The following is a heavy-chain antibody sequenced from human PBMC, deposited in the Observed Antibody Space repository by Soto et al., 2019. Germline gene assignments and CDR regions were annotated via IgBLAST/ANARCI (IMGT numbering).Heavy chain of an antibody. V-gene: IGHV1-18*01. J-gene: IGHJ3*02. CDR2: ISAYNGNT. CDR3: AGDRITIFGVVITSPDAFDI. Sequence: QVQLVQSGAEVKKPGASVKVSCKASGYTFTSYGISWVRQAPGQGLEWMGWISAYNGNTNYAQKLQGRVTMTTDTSTSTAYMELRSLRSDDTAVYYCAGDRITIFGVVITSPDAFDIWGQGTMVTVSS. D-gene: IGHD3-3*01. CDR1: GYTFTSYG.